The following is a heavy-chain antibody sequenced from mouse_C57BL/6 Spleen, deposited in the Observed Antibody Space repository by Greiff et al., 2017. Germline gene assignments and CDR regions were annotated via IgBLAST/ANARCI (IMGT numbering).Heavy chain of an antibody. CDR2: INPNNGGT. Sequence: EVQLQQSGPELVKPGASVKISCKASGYTFTDYYMNWVKQSHGKSLEWIGDINPNNGGTSYNQKFTGKATLTVDKTSSTAYMELRSLTSEDSAVYYCARGLRRPHWYFDVWGTGTTVTVSS. CDR1: GYTFTDYY. J-gene: IGHJ1*03. D-gene: IGHD2-4*01. V-gene: IGHV1-26*01. CDR3: ARGLRRPHWYFDV.